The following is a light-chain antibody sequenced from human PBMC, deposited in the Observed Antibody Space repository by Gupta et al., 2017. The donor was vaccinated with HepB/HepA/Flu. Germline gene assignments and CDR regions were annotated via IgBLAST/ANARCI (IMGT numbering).Light chain of an antibody. J-gene: IGLJ1*01. V-gene: IGLV2-11*01. CDR2: DVS. CDR1: SSDVGGYHY. CDR3: SSYAGGYIYV. Sequence: QSAPSQPRSVSASLRQSLTPSSTGSSSDVGGYHYVSWYQQFPDKAPNLMIYDVSRRPSGVPDRFSGSKSGNAASLTISGLQAEEDADYCCSSYAGGYIYVFGSGTKVTVL.